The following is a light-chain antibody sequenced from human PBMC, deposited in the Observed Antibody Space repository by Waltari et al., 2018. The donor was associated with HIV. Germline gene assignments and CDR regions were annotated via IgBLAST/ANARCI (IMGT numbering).Light chain of an antibody. CDR2: KDN. CDR3: AAWDGSLRGLV. Sequence: QSVLTQPPSASGTPGQRVTISCSGSSSNIGGNAVNWYQQLPGTAPKPLIYKDNQRPSGVPDRFSASKSGTSASLAISGLRSEDEADYYCAAWDGSLRGLVFGGGTKLTVL. J-gene: IGLJ2*01. V-gene: IGLV1-47*01. CDR1: SSNIGGNA.